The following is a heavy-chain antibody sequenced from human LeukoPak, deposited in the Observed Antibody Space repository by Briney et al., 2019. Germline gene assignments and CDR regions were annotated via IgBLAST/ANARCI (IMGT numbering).Heavy chain of an antibody. D-gene: IGHD1-26*01. V-gene: IGHV3-43*02. CDR3: AKPSGSYYYYYGMDV. CDR1: GFTLVDYA. Sequence: PGGCLRPACAAPGFTLVDYAIAWVRPAPGRGLEWVSLISGDGGSTYYADSVKCRFTISRDNSKNSLYLQMNSLRSEDTALYYCAKPSGSYYYYYGMDVWGQGTTVTVSS. J-gene: IGHJ6*02. CDR2: ISGDGGST.